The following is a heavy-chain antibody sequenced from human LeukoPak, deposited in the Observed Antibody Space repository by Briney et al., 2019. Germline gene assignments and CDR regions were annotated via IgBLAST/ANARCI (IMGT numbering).Heavy chain of an antibody. V-gene: IGHV4-30-4*01. CDR3: ARNTGWLQPFDY. J-gene: IGHJ4*02. Sequence: SETLSLTCTVSGGSISSGDFYWSWVRQPPGKALEWIGYIYFSGTTYYNPSLKSRITMSVDTSKNQFSLKLSSVTAADTAMYYCARNTGWLQPFDYWGQGTLATVSS. D-gene: IGHD5-24*01. CDR1: GGSISSGDFY. CDR2: IYFSGTT.